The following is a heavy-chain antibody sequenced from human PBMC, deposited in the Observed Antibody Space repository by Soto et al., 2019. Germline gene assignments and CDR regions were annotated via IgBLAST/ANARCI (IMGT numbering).Heavy chain of an antibody. CDR1: GFTFSSYG. V-gene: IGHV3-30*18. D-gene: IGHD5-18*01. J-gene: IGHJ4*02. CDR2: ISYDGSNK. Sequence: GGSLRLSCAASGFTFSSYGMHWVRQAPGKGLEWVAVISYDGSNKYYADSVKGRFTISRDNSKNTPYLQMNSLRAEDTAVYYCAKGVQLWLLDYWGQGTLVTVSS. CDR3: AKGVQLWLLDY.